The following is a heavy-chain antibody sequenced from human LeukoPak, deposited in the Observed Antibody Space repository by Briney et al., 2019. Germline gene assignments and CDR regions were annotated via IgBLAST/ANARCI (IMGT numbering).Heavy chain of an antibody. CDR3: ARASGWYLDNWFDP. J-gene: IGHJ5*02. D-gene: IGHD6-19*01. Sequence: ASVKVSCKASGYTFTSYAMHWVRQAPGQRLEWMGWINAGNGNTEYSQKFQGRVTITRDTSASTAYMELSSLRSEDTAVYYCARASGWYLDNWFDPWGQGTLVTVSS. V-gene: IGHV1-3*01. CDR2: INAGNGNT. CDR1: GYTFTSYA.